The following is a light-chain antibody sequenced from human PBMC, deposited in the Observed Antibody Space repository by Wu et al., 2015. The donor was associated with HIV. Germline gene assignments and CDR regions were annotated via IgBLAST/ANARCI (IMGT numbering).Light chain of an antibody. CDR3: QKYNTAPWT. CDR2: AAS. J-gene: IGKJ1*01. CDR1: QGISNF. V-gene: IGKV1-27*01. Sequence: DIQMTQSPSSLSASVGDRVTITCRASQGISNFLAWYQQKPGKPPEVLIYAASTLQSGVPSRFSGSGSGTDFTLTISSLQPEDVATYYCQKYNTAPWTFGQGIRVEMK.